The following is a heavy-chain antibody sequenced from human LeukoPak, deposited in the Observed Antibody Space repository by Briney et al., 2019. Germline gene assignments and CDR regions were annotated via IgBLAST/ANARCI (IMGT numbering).Heavy chain of an antibody. CDR2: ISPNRGGT. CDR1: GFTFTGYF. D-gene: IGHD1-26*01. V-gene: IGHV1-2*06. J-gene: IGHJ4*02. Sequence: ASVKVSCKASGFTFTGYFLHWVQQAPGQGLEWLGRISPNRGGTNSAQKFQGRVTMTRDTSVNVFYLELSSLRSDDTAVYFCASRHHTAYSGSSFYWGQGTLVIVSS. CDR3: ASRHHTAYSGSSFY.